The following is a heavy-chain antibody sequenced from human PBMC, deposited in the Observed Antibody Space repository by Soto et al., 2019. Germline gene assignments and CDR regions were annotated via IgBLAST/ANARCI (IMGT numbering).Heavy chain of an antibody. CDR3: ARDVVPTGPYDFWSGYQRPYYYYGMDV. D-gene: IGHD3-3*01. Sequence: SETLSLTCTVSGGSISSGGYYWSWIRQHPGKGLEWIGYIYYSGSTYYNPSLKSRVTISVDTSKNQFSLKLSSVTAADTAVYYCARDVVPTGPYDFWSGYQRPYYYYGMDVRGQGTTVTVSS. CDR2: IYYSGST. J-gene: IGHJ6*02. V-gene: IGHV4-31*03. CDR1: GGSISSGGYY.